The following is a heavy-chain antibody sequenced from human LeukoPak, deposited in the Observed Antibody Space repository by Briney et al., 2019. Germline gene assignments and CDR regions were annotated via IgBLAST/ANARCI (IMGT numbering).Heavy chain of an antibody. Sequence: ASVKVSCKASGGTFSSYAISWVRQAPGQGLEWMGGIIPIFGTANYAQKFQGRVTITTDESTSTAYMELSSLRSEDTAVYHCARDYGYYYGSGSYFPLDYWGQGTLVTVSS. CDR2: IIPIFGTA. CDR1: GGTFSSYA. D-gene: IGHD3-10*01. V-gene: IGHV1-69*05. CDR3: ARDYGYYYGSGSYFPLDY. J-gene: IGHJ4*02.